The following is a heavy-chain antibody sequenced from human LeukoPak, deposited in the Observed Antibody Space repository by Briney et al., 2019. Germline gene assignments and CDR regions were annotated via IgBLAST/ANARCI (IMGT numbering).Heavy chain of an antibody. J-gene: IGHJ4*02. CDR2: ISGPGYTT. Sequence: GGSLRLSCAASGFTFSSYAMSWVRQAPGKGLEWVSVISGPGYTTYCADSEKGRLTISRDNSNNILYLQLSSLRVEDTAVYYCAKDLSDNYNLFDYWGQGTLVTVSS. D-gene: IGHD1-1*01. V-gene: IGHV3-23*01. CDR3: AKDLSDNYNLFDY. CDR1: GFTFSSYA.